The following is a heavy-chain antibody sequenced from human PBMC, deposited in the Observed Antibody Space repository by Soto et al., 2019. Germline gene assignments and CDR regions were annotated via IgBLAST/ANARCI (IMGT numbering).Heavy chain of an antibody. CDR2: MNPNSGNG. Sequence: GSSVKVSCKACGYAYSKNEISWGRQGTGQGLEWMGWMNPNSGNGGYAQKFQGRVTMTRDTSTSTAYMELSSLTSDDTAIYYCAFMATSGNLNWFDSSG. CDR3: AFMATSGNLNWFDS. CDR1: GYAYSKNE. V-gene: IGHV1-8*01. D-gene: IGHD3-10*01. J-gene: IGHJ5*01.